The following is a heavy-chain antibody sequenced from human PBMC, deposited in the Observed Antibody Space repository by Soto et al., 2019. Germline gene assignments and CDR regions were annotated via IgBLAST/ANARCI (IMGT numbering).Heavy chain of an antibody. J-gene: IGHJ4*02. CDR1: GGSISSGDYY. Sequence: SSETLSLTCTVSGGSISSGDYYWSWIRQPPGKGLEWIGYIYYSGSTYYNPSLKSRVTISVDTSKNQFSLKLSSVTAADTAVYYCALVDTVTTYYFDYWGQGTLVTVSS. V-gene: IGHV4-30-4*01. CDR2: IYYSGST. D-gene: IGHD4-17*01. CDR3: ALVDTVTTYYFDY.